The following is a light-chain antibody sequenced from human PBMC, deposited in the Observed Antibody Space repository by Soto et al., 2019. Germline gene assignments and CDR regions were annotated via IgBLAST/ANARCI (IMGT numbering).Light chain of an antibody. CDR2: AAS. J-gene: IGKJ1*01. CDR3: QQSYSIPLT. Sequence: DIQMTQSPSSLSASVGDRVTITCRASQSISSYLNWYQQRPGKAPQLLIYAASSLQSGVPSRFSGSGSGTDFTLTISSLLPEDFATYYCQQSYSIPLTFGQGTKVEIK. CDR1: QSISSY. V-gene: IGKV1-39*01.